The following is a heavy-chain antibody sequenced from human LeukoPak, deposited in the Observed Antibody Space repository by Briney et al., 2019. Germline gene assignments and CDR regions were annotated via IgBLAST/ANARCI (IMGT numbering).Heavy chain of an antibody. V-gene: IGHV3-49*03. Sequence: GGSLRLSCTASGFTFGDYAMRWIRQAPGKGLEWVGFIRSKAYGETADYAASVKGRFTISRDDSKAIAYLQMNSLKTEDTAVYHCTRDRGAYNLYDYWGQGTLVTVSS. J-gene: IGHJ4*02. D-gene: IGHD1-1*01. CDR1: GFTFGDYA. CDR3: TRDRGAYNLYDY. CDR2: IRSKAYGETA.